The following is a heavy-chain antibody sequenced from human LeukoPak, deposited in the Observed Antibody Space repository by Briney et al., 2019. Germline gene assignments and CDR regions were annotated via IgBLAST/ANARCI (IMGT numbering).Heavy chain of an antibody. Sequence: GRSLRLSCAASGFTFDDYAMHWVRQAPGKGLEWVSGISWNSGSIGYADSVKGRFTISRDNAKNSLYLQMNSLRAEDTALYYCAKAHTGGSQRVDAFDIWGQGTMVTVSS. D-gene: IGHD1-26*01. CDR3: AKAHTGGSQRVDAFDI. CDR2: ISWNSGSI. J-gene: IGHJ3*02. V-gene: IGHV3-9*01. CDR1: GFTFDDYA.